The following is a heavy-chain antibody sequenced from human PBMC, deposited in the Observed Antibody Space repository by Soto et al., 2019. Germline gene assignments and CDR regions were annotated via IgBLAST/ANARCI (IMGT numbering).Heavy chain of an antibody. CDR2: ISSSGSTI. CDR3: ARDRIMITFGGVIVPYYFDY. D-gene: IGHD3-16*02. Sequence: EVQLVESGGGLVQPGGSLRLSCAASGFTFSSYEMNWVRQAPGKGLEWVSYISSSGSTIYYADSVKGRFTISRDNAKNSLYLQMNSLRAEDTAVYYCARDRIMITFGGVIVPYYFDYWGQGTLVTVSS. V-gene: IGHV3-48*03. J-gene: IGHJ4*02. CDR1: GFTFSSYE.